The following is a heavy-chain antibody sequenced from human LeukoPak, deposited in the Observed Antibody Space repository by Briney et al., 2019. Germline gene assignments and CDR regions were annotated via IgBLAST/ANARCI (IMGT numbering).Heavy chain of an antibody. V-gene: IGHV4-61*05. CDR1: GGSISSSSYY. J-gene: IGHJ6*02. CDR2: IYYSGST. D-gene: IGHD4-17*01. CDR3: AGQYYGDKNPYYYYGMDV. Sequence: SETLSLTCTVSGGSISSSSYYWSWIRQPPGKGLEWIGYIYYSGSTNYNPSLKSRVTISVDTSKNQFSLKLSSVTAADTAVYYCAGQYYGDKNPYYYYGMDVWGQGTTVTVSS.